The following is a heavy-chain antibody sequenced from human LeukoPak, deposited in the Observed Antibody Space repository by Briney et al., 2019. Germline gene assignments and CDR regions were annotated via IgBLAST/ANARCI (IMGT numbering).Heavy chain of an antibody. J-gene: IGHJ4*02. Sequence: GVSLRLSCAASGNYWMHWVRQAPGKGLVWVSHINSDGSWTGYADSVKGRFTISKDNAKNTVYLQMNNLRAEDTAVYYCVSFYETYWGRETLVTVSS. CDR1: GNYW. CDR3: VSFYETY. V-gene: IGHV3-74*01. D-gene: IGHD2-2*01. CDR2: INSDGSWT.